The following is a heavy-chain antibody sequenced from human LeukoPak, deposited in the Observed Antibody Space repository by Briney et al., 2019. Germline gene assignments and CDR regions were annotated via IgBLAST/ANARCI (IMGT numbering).Heavy chain of an antibody. CDR3: ARDRAPVTMIRGAPGGFDP. CDR1: GGSLSNYY. CDR2: MFYSGST. D-gene: IGHD3-10*01. Sequence: PSETLSLTCTVSGGSLSNYYWSWIRQPPGKGLEWIGYMFYSGSTNYNPSLKSRVTISVDASKNQFSLKLTSVSAADTAVYYCARDRAPVTMIRGAPGGFDPWGQGTLVTVSS. J-gene: IGHJ5*02. V-gene: IGHV4-59*01.